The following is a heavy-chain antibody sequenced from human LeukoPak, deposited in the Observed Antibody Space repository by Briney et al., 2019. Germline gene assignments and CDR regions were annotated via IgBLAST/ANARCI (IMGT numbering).Heavy chain of an antibody. J-gene: IGHJ6*03. D-gene: IGHD2-21*01. Sequence: PSETLSLTCAVYDESLSGYYWTWIRQSPGKGLEWIGETNESGSTNSNPSLKSRVTMSVDTSKNQFSLKLNSVTAADTAVYYCARAPETYSLGYYYYMDVWGRGTTVTVSS. CDR1: DESLSGYY. CDR2: TNESGST. V-gene: IGHV4-34*01. CDR3: ARAPETYSLGYYYYMDV.